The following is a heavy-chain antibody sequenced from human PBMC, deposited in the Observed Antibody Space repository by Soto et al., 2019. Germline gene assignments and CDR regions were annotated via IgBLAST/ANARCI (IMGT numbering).Heavy chain of an antibody. J-gene: IGHJ5*02. CDR1: GFTLSSYW. Sequence: GGSLRLSCAASGFTLSSYWMHWVRQAPGKGLVWVSRINSGGSSTSYADSVKGRFTISRDNAKNTLYLQMNSLRAEDTAVYYCAMEQLVPNWFDPWGQGTLVTVSS. V-gene: IGHV3-74*01. CDR3: AMEQLVPNWFDP. D-gene: IGHD6-6*01. CDR2: INSGGSST.